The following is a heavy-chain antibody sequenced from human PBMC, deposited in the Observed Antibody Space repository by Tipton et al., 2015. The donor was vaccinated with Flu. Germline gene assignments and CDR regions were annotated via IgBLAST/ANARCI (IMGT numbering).Heavy chain of an antibody. CDR3: ARHPSSYDFWSGYWVGAFDI. Sequence: LRLSCAVYGGSFSGYYWSWIRQPPGKGLEWIGEINHSGSTNYNPPLKSRVTITIDTSKNQFSLKLSSVTAADTAVYYCARHPSSYDFWSGYWVGAFDIWGQGTMVTVSS. D-gene: IGHD3-3*01. CDR1: GGSFSGYY. CDR2: INHSGST. V-gene: IGHV4-34*01. J-gene: IGHJ3*02.